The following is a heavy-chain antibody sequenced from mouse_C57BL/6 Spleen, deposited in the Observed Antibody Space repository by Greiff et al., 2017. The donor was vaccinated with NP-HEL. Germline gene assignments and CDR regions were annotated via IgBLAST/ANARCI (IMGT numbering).Heavy chain of an antibody. CDR2: IDPSDSYT. CDR1: GYTFTSYW. D-gene: IGHD1-3*01. Sequence: VQLQQPGAELVKPGASVKLSCKASGYTFTSYWMQWVKQRPGQGLEWIGEIDPSDSYTNYNQKFKGKATLTVDTSSSTAYMQLSSLTSEDSAVYYCARDGDKEGFFDYWGQGTTLTVSS. CDR3: ARDGDKEGFFDY. J-gene: IGHJ2*01. V-gene: IGHV1-50*01.